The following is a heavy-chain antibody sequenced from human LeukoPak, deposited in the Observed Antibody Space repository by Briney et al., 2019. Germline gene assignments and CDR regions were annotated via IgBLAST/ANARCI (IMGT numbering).Heavy chain of an antibody. V-gene: IGHV1-8*01. D-gene: IGHD3-10*01. CDR3: ARGPYGSGSYYNLDY. CDR1: GYTFTSYD. J-gene: IGHJ4*02. CDR2: MNPNSGNT. Sequence: ASVKVSCKASGYTFTSYDINWARQATGQGLEWMGWMNPNSGNTGYAQKFQGRVTMTRNTSISTAYMELSSLRSEDTAVYYCARGPYGSGSYYNLDYWGQGTLVTVSS.